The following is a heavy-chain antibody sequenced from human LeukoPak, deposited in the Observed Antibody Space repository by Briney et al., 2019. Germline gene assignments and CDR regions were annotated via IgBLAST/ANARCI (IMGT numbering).Heavy chain of an antibody. CDR1: GFTFSTYS. CDR3: ARDYYEYCSSASCSPY. J-gene: IGHJ4*02. Sequence: GGSLRLSCAASGFTFSTYSMNWVRQAPGKGLEWVSSISSSSNYIYYADSVKGRFTISRDNAKNSLYLQMNSLRAEDTAVYYCARDYYEYCSSASCSPYWGQGTLVTVSS. CDR2: ISSSSNYI. V-gene: IGHV3-21*01. D-gene: IGHD2-2*01.